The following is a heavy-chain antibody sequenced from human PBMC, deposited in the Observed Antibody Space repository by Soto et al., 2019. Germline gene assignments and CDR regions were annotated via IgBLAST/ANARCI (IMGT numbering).Heavy chain of an antibody. V-gene: IGHV4-39*01. CDR3: ARRERYYGSPGWLDP. D-gene: IGHD3-10*01. CDR2: VYYNENT. Sequence: RSLTCSVSGASINNFAYYWGWIRQPPGKGLEWIGTVYYNENTYYNPSLKSRVAISVDTAKNHVSLNLRSVTAADTVIYFCARRERYYGSPGWLDPWGQGTLVNVSS. J-gene: IGHJ5*01. CDR1: GASINNFAYY.